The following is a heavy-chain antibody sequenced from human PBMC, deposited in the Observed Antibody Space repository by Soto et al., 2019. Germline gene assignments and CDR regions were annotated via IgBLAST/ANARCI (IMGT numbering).Heavy chain of an antibody. CDR2: IIPIFGTA. CDR1: GGTFSSYA. D-gene: IGHD2-21*02. J-gene: IGHJ4*02. Sequence: QVQLVQSGAEVKKPGSSVKVSCKASGGTFSSYAISWVRQAPGQGLEWMGGIIPIFGTANYAQKFQGRVTITADESTSTAYMELSNLRSEDTAVYYCARESLCGGDCYFDYWGQGTLVTVSS. CDR3: ARESLCGGDCYFDY. V-gene: IGHV1-69*01.